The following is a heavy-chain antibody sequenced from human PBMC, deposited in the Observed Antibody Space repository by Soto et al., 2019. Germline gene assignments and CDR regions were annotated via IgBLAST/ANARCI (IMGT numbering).Heavy chain of an antibody. CDR2: ISSSGGST. J-gene: IGHJ6*02. Sequence: GGSLRLSCAASGFSFSSNVMSWARQAPGKGLECVSVISSSGGSTYYVDSVKGRFIISRDNSKNTLYLQMSTLRAEDTAVYYCATRQKCHMDVWGQGTTVTVSS. CDR3: ATRQKCHMDV. V-gene: IGHV3-23*01. CDR1: GFSFSSNV.